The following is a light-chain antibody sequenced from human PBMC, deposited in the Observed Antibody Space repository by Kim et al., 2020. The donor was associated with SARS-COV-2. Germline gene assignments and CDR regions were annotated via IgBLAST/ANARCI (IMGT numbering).Light chain of an antibody. CDR2: ATS. CDR1: QTIDRSI. CDR3: QQYGISPGT. V-gene: IGKV3-20*01. Sequence: VLTQSPGTLSLSPGERATLSCRASQTIDRSIFGWYQQRPGQPPRLLIYATSTRATGISDRFSGSGSGTDYTLTISRLEPEDFVMYFCQQYGISPGTFGQGTKLEI. J-gene: IGKJ2*02.